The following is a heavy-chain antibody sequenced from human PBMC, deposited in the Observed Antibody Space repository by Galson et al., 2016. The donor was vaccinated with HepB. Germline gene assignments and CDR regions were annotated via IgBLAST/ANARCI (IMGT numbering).Heavy chain of an antibody. V-gene: IGHV4-31*03. CDR2: IYYSGST. CDR3: ARGSNYSGGRCFWFDP. D-gene: IGHD2-15*01. J-gene: IGHJ5*02. Sequence: TLSLTCTVSGGSISSGGYYWTWIRQHPGKGLEWIGYIYYSGSTYYNSSLKSRVIISVDTSKNQFSLMLGSVTAADTAFYYCARGSNYSGGRCFWFDPWGQGTLVTVSS. CDR1: GGSISSGGYY.